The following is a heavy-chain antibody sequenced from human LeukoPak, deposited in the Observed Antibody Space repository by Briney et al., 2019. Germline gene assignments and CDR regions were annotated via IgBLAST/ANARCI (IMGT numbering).Heavy chain of an antibody. CDR3: ARAEVDTAMAKE. J-gene: IGHJ4*02. Sequence: SQTLSLTCTVSGGSISSGDYYWSWIRQPPGKGLEWIGYIYYSGSTYYNPSLKSRVTISVGTSKNQFSLKLSSVTAADTAVYYCARAEVDTAMAKEWGQGTLVTVSS. CDR2: IYYSGST. D-gene: IGHD5-18*01. V-gene: IGHV4-30-4*08. CDR1: GGSISSGDYY.